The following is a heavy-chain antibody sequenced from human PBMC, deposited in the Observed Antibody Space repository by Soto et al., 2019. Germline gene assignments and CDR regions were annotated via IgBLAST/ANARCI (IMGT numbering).Heavy chain of an antibody. CDR1: GYTFTSYY. V-gene: IGHV1-18*04. D-gene: IGHD5-12*01. CDR2: ISAYNGNT. Sequence: GASVKVSCKASGYTFTSYYMHWVRQAPGQGLEWMGWISAYNGNTNYAQKLQGRVTMTTDTSTSTAYMELRSLRSDDTAVYYCAGDRGRDGYEADAFDIWGQGTMVTVSS. J-gene: IGHJ3*02. CDR3: AGDRGRDGYEADAFDI.